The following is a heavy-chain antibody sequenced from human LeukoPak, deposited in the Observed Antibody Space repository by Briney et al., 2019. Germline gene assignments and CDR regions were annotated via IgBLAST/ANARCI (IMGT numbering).Heavy chain of an antibody. D-gene: IGHD1-14*01. Sequence: GGSLRLSCAASGFTFSSYEMNWVRQAPGQGLEWVSYISSSGTTKYYADSVKGRFTISRDNAKNSLYLQMNSLRAEDTGVYYCTRDGKGGSRVGHYFDYWGQGTLVTVSS. CDR2: ISSSGTTK. J-gene: IGHJ4*02. CDR3: TRDGKGGSRVGHYFDY. V-gene: IGHV3-48*03. CDR1: GFTFSSYE.